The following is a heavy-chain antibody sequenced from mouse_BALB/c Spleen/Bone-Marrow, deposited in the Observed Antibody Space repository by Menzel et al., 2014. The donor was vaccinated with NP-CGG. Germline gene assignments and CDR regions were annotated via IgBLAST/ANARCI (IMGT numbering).Heavy chain of an antibody. V-gene: IGHV14-3*02. J-gene: IGHJ1*01. CDR3: ARWGKLGRGYFDV. D-gene: IGHD4-1*01. CDR2: IDPANGNT. CDR1: GFNIKDTY. Sequence: LVESGPELVKPGASVKLSCTASGFNIKDTYMHWVKQRPEQGLEWIGRIDPANGNTKYDPKFQGKATITADTSSNTAYLQLSSLTSEDTAVYYCARWGKLGRGYFDVWGAGTTVTVSS.